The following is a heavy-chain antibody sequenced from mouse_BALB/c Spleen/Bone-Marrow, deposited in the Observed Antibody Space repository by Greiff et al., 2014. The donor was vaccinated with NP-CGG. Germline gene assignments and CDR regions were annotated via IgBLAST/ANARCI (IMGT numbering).Heavy chain of an antibody. CDR2: ISDGGSYT. CDR1: GFTFSDYY. J-gene: IGHJ3*01. CDR3: AREGDGAY. Sequence: DVKLVESGGGLVKPGGSLKLSCAASGFTFSDYYMYWVRQTPEKRLEWVATISDGGSYTYYPDSVKGRFTISRDNAKNNLYLQMSSLKSEDTAMYYCAREGDGAYWSQGTLVTVSA. D-gene: IGHD3-3*01. V-gene: IGHV5-4*02.